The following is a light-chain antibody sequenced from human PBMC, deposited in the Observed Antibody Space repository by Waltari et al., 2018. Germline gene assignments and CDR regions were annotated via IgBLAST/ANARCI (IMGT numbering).Light chain of an antibody. Sequence: DIQMTQSPSSLSASIGDRLTITCRASQSISNYLNWYQQKPGKAPKILIYATSRLESGAPSRFSGSGSGTDFTLTISSLQLEDFATYYCQQSYSAPKTFGQGTRVEIK. CDR1: QSISNY. CDR3: QQSYSAPKT. J-gene: IGKJ1*01. CDR2: ATS. V-gene: IGKV1-39*01.